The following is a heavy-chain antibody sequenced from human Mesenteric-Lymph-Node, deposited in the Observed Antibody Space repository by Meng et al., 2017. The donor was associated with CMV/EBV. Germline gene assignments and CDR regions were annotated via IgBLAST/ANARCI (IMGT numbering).Heavy chain of an antibody. D-gene: IGHD5-18*01. CDR2: MYYGGYT. CDR1: GGSFSGYY. Sequence: SQTLSLTCAVYGGSFSGYYWGWIRQSPGKGLEWIGSMYYGGYTYYNPSLNGRVTTSVDTTKNHFYLKLSSVTAADTAVYYCARQDTGMVADYWGQGILVTVSS. J-gene: IGHJ4*02. V-gene: IGHV4-34*01. CDR3: ARQDTGMVADY.